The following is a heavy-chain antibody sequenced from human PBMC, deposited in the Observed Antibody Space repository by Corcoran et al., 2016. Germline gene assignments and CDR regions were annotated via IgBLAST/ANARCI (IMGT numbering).Heavy chain of an antibody. CDR2: IYPGDSDT. J-gene: IGHJ4*02. Sequence: EVQLVQSGAEVKKPGESLKISCKGSGYSFTSYWIGWVRQMPGKGLEWMGIIYPGDSDTRYSPSFQGQVTIPADKSISTAYLQWSSLKASDTAMYYCARPTSCSTTTCYFDYWGQGTLVTVSS. D-gene: IGHD2-2*01. V-gene: IGHV5-51*01. CDR1: GYSFTSYW. CDR3: ARPTSCSTTTCYFDY.